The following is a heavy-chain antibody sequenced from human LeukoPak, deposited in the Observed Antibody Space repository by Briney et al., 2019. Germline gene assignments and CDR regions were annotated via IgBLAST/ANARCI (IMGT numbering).Heavy chain of an antibody. D-gene: IGHD3-16*01. CDR3: ARDPPLGDYVPSGWFDP. Sequence: GGSLRLSCAASGFTVSSNYMSWVRQAPGKGLEWVSVIYSGGSTYYADSVKGRFTISRDNSKNTLYLQMNSLRAEDTAVYYCARDPPLGDYVPSGWFDPWGQGTLVTVSS. J-gene: IGHJ5*02. CDR2: IYSGGST. V-gene: IGHV3-66*01. CDR1: GFTVSSNY.